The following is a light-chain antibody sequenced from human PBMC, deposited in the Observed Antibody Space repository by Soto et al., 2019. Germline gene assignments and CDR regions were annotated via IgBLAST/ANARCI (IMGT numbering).Light chain of an antibody. CDR2: EVN. CDR1: SSDIGRYNY. V-gene: IGLV2-14*01. CDR3: TSCITANTRCV. Sequence: QSALTQPASVSGSPGQSITISCTGTSSDIGRYNYVSWFQQHPGKVPKLVIFEVNYRPSGVSDRFSGSKSGNTASLTITVLQAEDAADYYCTSCITANTRCVFGSGTKLNVL. J-gene: IGLJ1*01.